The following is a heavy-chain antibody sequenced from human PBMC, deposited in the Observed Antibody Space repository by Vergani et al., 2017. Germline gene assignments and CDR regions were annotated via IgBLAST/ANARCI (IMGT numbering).Heavy chain of an antibody. V-gene: IGHV1-8*03. CDR1: GHSFTTYA. CDR2: INPNSGNI. CDR3: TITTISSPGRHFDY. J-gene: IGHJ4*02. Sequence: QVQLVQSGAEVKKPVASVKLSCKASGHSFTTYAINWVRQALGHGLEWVGWINPNSGNIGYARRFEGRVTITRDTAISTAYMELSGLYSDDTAVYYCTITTISSPGRHFDYWSQVTLVTVSS. D-gene: IGHD1-14*01.